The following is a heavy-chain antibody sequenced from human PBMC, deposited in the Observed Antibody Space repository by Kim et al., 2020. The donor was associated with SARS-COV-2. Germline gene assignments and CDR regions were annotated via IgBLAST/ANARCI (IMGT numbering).Heavy chain of an antibody. D-gene: IGHD6-19*01. CDR3: AGPGGRVAGIFFDY. J-gene: IGHJ4*02. Sequence: DAVKGRFTISRDNAKNSLYLQMNSLGDEDTAVYYCAGPGGRVAGIFFDYWGQGTLVTVSS. V-gene: IGHV3-48*02.